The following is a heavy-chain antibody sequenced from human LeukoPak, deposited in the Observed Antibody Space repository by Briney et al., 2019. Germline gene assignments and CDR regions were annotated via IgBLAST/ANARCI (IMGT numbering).Heavy chain of an antibody. V-gene: IGHV4-4*08. Sequence: SETLSLTCTVSGGSISSSYWSWIRQPPGKALEWIGFIYNSGSTNYNPSLKSRVALSVDTSQNQFSLKLSSVTAADTAVYYCAISPNRYFFDYWGQGTLVTVSS. J-gene: IGHJ4*02. D-gene: IGHD3-16*02. CDR1: GGSISSSY. CDR2: IYNSGST. CDR3: AISPNRYFFDY.